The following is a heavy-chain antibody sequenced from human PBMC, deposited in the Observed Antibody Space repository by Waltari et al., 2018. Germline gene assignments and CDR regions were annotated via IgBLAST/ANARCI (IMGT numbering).Heavy chain of an antibody. J-gene: IGHJ4*02. Sequence: QVQLVQSGAEVKKPGASVKVSCKASGYTFTSYDINWVRQAPGKGLEWMGGFDPEDGETIYAQKFQGRVTMTEDTSTDTAYMELSSLRSEDTAVYYCATAAEGASSGLYYFDYWGQGTLVTVSS. D-gene: IGHD3-22*01. CDR1: GYTFTSYD. CDR3: ATAAEGASSGLYYFDY. V-gene: IGHV1-24*01. CDR2: FDPEDGET.